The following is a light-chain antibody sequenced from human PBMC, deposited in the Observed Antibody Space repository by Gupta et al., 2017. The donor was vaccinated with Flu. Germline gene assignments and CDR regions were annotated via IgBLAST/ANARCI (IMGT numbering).Light chain of an antibody. Sequence: QSALTQPASVSGSPGQSITIPCTGTSSDVGRSDYVSWYQQHPDKAPKLIIYDVTNRPSGVSSRFSGSKSGNTASLTIAGLQAEDATYYYCSSYTSGSTFYVFGTGTKVTVL. J-gene: IGLJ1*01. CDR3: SSYTSGSTFYV. V-gene: IGLV2-14*01. CDR2: DVT. CDR1: SSDVGRSDY.